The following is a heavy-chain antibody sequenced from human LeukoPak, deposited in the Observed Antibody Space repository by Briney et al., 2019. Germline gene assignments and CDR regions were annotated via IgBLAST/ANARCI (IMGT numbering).Heavy chain of an antibody. V-gene: IGHV4-39*01. CDR1: GGSISSSSYY. Sequence: SETLSLTCTVSGGSISSSSYYWGWIRQPPGKGLEWIGSIYYSGSTYYNPSLKSRVTISVDTSKNQFSLKLSSVTAADTAVYYCARGGFYGTDYWGQGTLVTVSS. CDR3: ARGGFYGTDY. J-gene: IGHJ4*02. CDR2: IYYSGST. D-gene: IGHD4-17*01.